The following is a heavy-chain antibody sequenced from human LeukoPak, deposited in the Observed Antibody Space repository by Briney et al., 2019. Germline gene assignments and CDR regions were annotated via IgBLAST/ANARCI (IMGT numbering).Heavy chain of an antibody. D-gene: IGHD3-22*01. CDR1: GFTFSTSA. CDR3: RFYTSGSDY. CDR2: IRASDDTT. V-gene: IGHV3-23*01. J-gene: IGHJ4*02. Sequence: GGSLRLSWEVVGFTFSTSAMSWVRQAPGKGLEGVSGIRASDDTTYYVDSVKGRFTVSRDNSKNTLYLQMNSLRVEDTAVYYCRFYTSGSDYWGQGTLVTVSS.